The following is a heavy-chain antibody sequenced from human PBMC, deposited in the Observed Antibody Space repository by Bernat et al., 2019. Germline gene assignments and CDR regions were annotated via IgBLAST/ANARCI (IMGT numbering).Heavy chain of an antibody. J-gene: IGHJ5*02. V-gene: IGHV4-39*01. CDR3: TRYYSGWYNINSFDP. CDR1: GGSISSSSYY. Sequence: QLQLQESGPGLVKPSETLSLTCTVSGGSISSSSYYWGWIRQPPGKGLEWIGSIYYSGSTYYNPSLKSRVTISVDTSKNQFSLKLSSVTAADTAVYYCTRYYSGWYNINSFDPWGQSNLVTGS. CDR2: IYYSGST. D-gene: IGHD6-19*01.